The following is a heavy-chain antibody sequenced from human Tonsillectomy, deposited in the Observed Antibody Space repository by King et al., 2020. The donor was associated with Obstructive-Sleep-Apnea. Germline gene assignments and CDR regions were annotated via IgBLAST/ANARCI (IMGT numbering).Heavy chain of an antibody. CDR1: GFTFSDHY. CDR2: TRNKPHSYTT. D-gene: IGHD2-15*01. CDR3: ARGAYCSGGPCYSGLDS. Sequence: VQLVESGGRLVQAGGSLRLSCAASGFTFSDHYMDLVRQAPGKGLEWVGRTRNKPHSYTTDYAASVKGRFTISRDDSKNSLYLQMNSLDTEDTATYYCARGAYCSGGPCYSGLDSWGQGTRVTVSS. V-gene: IGHV3-72*01. J-gene: IGHJ4*02.